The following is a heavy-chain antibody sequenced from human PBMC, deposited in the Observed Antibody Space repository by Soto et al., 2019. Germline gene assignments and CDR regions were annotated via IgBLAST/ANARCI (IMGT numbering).Heavy chain of an antibody. CDR3: ARDGWVDYYGSGSYPASSYYYGMDV. CDR2: ISAYNGNT. D-gene: IGHD3-10*01. CDR1: GYTFTSYG. V-gene: IGHV1-18*01. J-gene: IGHJ6*02. Sequence: ASVKVSCKASGYTFTSYGISWVRQAPGQGLEWMGWISAYNGNTNYAKKLQGRVTMTTDTSTSTAYMELRSLRSDDTAVYYCARDGWVDYYGSGSYPASSYYYGMDVWGQGTTVTVSS.